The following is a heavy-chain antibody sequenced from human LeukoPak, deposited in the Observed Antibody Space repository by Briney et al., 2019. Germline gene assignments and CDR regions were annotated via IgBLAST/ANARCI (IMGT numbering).Heavy chain of an antibody. CDR3: ARGAGYSYPYYFDY. Sequence: GGSLRLSCAASGFTFSSNYMNWVRQAPGKGLEWVSVIYGGGNIYYADSAKGRFTISRDNSKNTLYLQMNSLRAEDTAVYYCARGAGYSYPYYFDYWGQGTLVTVSS. J-gene: IGHJ4*02. D-gene: IGHD5-24*01. V-gene: IGHV3-53*01. CDR2: IYGGGNI. CDR1: GFTFSSNY.